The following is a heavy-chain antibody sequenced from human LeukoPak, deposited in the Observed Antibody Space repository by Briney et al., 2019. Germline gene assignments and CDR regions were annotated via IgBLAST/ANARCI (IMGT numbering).Heavy chain of an antibody. CDR1: GFTFSSYD. CDR3: AKDRPTPVLRYFDWLLEGAFDY. Sequence: PGGSLRLSCAASGFTFSSYDMSWVRQAPGKGLEWVSAISGSCGSTYYADSVKGRFTIFRDNSKNPLYLQMNSLRAEDTAVYYCAKDRPTPVLRYFDWLLEGAFDYWGQGTLVTVSS. J-gene: IGHJ4*02. D-gene: IGHD3-9*01. CDR2: ISGSCGST. V-gene: IGHV3-23*01.